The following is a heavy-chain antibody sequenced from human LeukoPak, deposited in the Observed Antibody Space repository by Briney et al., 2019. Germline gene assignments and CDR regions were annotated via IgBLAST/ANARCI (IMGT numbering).Heavy chain of an antibody. CDR2: MSSSTTTI. CDR3: ARILGDFWSGFPDY. V-gene: IGHV3-48*01. Sequence: GGSLRLSCAASGFSVTNYGLNWFRQAPGRGLEWVAYMSSSTTTIYYADSVKGRFTISKDSATNSLFLQTHSLRVEDTAVYHCARILGDFWSGFPDYWGQGTLVTVSS. D-gene: IGHD3-3*01. CDR1: GFSVTNYG. J-gene: IGHJ4*02.